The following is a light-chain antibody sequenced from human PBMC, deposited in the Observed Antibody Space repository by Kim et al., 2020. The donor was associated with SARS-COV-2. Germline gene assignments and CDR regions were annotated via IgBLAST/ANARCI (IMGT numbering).Light chain of an antibody. CDR1: SSDVGGYSS. V-gene: IGLV2-11*01. J-gene: IGLJ1*01. CDR3: CSYAGSYTYV. CDR2: DVN. Sequence: QSALTQPRSVSGSPGQSVTISCTGTSSDVGGYSSVSWYQQHPGKAPKLMIYDVNKRPSGVPNRFSGSKSGNTASLTISGLQAEDEADYYCCSYAGSYTYVFGTGTKVTVL.